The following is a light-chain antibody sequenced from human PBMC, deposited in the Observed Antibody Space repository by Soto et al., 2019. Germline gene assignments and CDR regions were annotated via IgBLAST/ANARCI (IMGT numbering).Light chain of an antibody. CDR1: QSVCDY. CDR3: QQREDWPRA. CDR2: DAS. Sequence: PGERATLSCRASQSVCDYLGWYQQKPGQAPRLLIYDASQRATGVPARFSASGSGTDFTLTISSLEPEDFAIYYCQQREDWPRAFGGGTKVEFK. V-gene: IGKV3-11*01. J-gene: IGKJ4*01.